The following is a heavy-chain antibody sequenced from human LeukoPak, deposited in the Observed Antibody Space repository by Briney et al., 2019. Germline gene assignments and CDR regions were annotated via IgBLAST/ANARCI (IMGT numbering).Heavy chain of an antibody. CDR1: GFTVSSNY. J-gene: IGHJ4*02. Sequence: GSLRLSCAASGFTVSSNYMSWVRQAPGKGLEWVSVIYSGGSTYYADSVKGRFTISRDNSKNTLYLQMNSLRAEDTAVYYCARGNDYGDYSRVYYFDYWGQGTLVTVSS. V-gene: IGHV3-53*01. CDR3: ARGNDYGDYSRVYYFDY. CDR2: IYSGGST. D-gene: IGHD4-17*01.